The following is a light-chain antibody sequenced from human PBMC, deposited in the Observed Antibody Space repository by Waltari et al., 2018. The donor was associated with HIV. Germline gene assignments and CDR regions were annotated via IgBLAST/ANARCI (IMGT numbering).Light chain of an antibody. CDR1: SSNIGADYD. J-gene: IGLJ2*01. V-gene: IGLV1-40*01. Sequence: QSVLTQPPSVSGAPGQRVTIPCTWGSSNIGADYDVPWYQQIPGTAPKLLISGNKNRPSGVPDRFSASKSGTSASLAITGLQAEDEADYFCQSYDRSLSASVVFGGGTKLTVL. CDR2: GNK. CDR3: QSYDRSLSASVV.